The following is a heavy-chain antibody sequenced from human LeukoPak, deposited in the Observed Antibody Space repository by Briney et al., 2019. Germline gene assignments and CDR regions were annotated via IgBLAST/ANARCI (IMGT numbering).Heavy chain of an antibody. CDR2: IKQDGSEK. D-gene: IGHD6-13*01. V-gene: IGHV3-7*05. CDR3: ARELDSSSWYGDYYHYGMDV. Sequence: GGSLRLSCAASGFTFSSYWMSWVRQAPGKGLEWVANIKQDGSEKYYVDSVKGRFTISRDNAKNSLYLQMNSLRAEDTAVYYCARELDSSSWYGDYYHYGMDVWGQGTTVTVSS. J-gene: IGHJ6*02. CDR1: GFTFSSYW.